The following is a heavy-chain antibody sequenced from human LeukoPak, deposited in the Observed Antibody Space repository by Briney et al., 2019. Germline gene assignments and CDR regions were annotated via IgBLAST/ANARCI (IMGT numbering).Heavy chain of an antibody. CDR1: GFTFSTYW. D-gene: IGHD5-24*01. CDR2: IKQDGSEK. Sequence: GGSLRLSCAASGFTFSTYWMSWVRQAPGKGLEWVDNIKQDGSEKYYVDSVKGRFTISRDNAKNSLYLQMNSLRAEDAAVYYCARGYRDGYNPDYWGQGTLVTVSS. CDR3: ARGYRDGYNPDY. J-gene: IGHJ4*02. V-gene: IGHV3-7*04.